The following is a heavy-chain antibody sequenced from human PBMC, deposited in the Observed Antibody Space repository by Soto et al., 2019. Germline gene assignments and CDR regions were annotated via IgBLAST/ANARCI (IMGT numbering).Heavy chain of an antibody. V-gene: IGHV1-46*01. CDR1: GYTFTSYY. Sequence: QVQLVQSGAEVKKPGASVKVSCKASGYTFTSYYMHWVRQAPGQGLEWMGIINPSGGSTSYAQKFQGRVTMTRDTSSSTVYMERSSLRSEDTAVYYCARSDGYCSGGSCPRLSDYYGMDVWGQGTTVTVSS. D-gene: IGHD2-15*01. J-gene: IGHJ6*02. CDR2: INPSGGST. CDR3: ARSDGYCSGGSCPRLSDYYGMDV.